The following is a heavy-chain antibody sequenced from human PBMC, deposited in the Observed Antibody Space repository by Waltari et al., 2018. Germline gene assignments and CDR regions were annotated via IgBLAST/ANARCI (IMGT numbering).Heavy chain of an antibody. CDR3: ARLTMVRGVGNAFDI. V-gene: IGHV4-39*01. CDR2: IYYSGST. CDR1: GGSISSSIYY. J-gene: IGHJ3*02. D-gene: IGHD3-10*01. Sequence: QLQLQESGPGLVKPSETLSLTCTVSGGSISSSIYYWGWIRQPPGKGLEWIGNIYYSGSTYYHPSLKSRVTMSVDTSKNQFSLKLSSVTAADTAVYYCARLTMVRGVGNAFDIWGQGTMVTVSS.